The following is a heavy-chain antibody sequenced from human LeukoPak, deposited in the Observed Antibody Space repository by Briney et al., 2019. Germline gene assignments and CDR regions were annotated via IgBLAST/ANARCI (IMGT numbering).Heavy chain of an antibody. CDR3: VRSTAVLPFDY. CDR2: INSDGSST. D-gene: IGHD6-6*01. V-gene: IGHV3-74*01. J-gene: IGHJ4*02. CDR1: GFTFSNYW. Sequence: GGSLRLSCAVSGFTFSNYWMHWVRQAPGKGLVWVSRINSDGSSTSYADSVKGRFTISRDNAKNTLYLQMNSLRAEDTAVYYCVRSTAVLPFDYWGQGIPVTVSS.